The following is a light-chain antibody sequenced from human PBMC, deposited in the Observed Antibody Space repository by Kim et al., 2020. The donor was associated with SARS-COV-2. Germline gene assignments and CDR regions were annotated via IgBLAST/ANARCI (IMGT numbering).Light chain of an antibody. CDR3: QQYDSPLFT. V-gene: IGKV1D-16*01. Sequence: ASVGNRVTITCRASQGVSSWLAWYQQKPGKAPKLLISAASSLQSGVPSRFSGSGSGTDFTLTISSLQPEDFAVYYCQQYDSPLFTFGPGTKVDIK. CDR1: QGVSSW. J-gene: IGKJ3*01. CDR2: AAS.